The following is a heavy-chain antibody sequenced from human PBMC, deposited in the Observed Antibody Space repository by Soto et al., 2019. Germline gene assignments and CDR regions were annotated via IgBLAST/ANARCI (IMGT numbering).Heavy chain of an antibody. V-gene: IGHV3-23*01. CDR1: GFTFSSYA. CDR3: ALWRNSRTSMLLLYQHNFGMDI. D-gene: IGHD3-22*01. J-gene: IGHJ6*02. CDR2: ISGSGGST. Sequence: GGSLRLSCAASGFTFSSYAMSWVRQAPGKGLEWVSAISGSGGSTYYADSVKGRFTISRDNSKNTLYLQMNSLRAEDTAVYYSALWRNSRTSMLLLYQHNFGMDIWGPENTVTV.